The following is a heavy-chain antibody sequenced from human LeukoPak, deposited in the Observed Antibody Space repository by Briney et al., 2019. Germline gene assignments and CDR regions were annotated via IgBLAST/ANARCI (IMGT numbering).Heavy chain of an antibody. V-gene: IGHV3-33*01. CDR1: GFPFSSYA. Sequence: SGRSLRLTCAASGFPFSSYAMHWVRQAPGKGLEWGAVIWYDGSKKYYGDSVKGRFTTSRDNSKNTLYLQVNSLRAEDTAVYYCARIYCGGDCLDAAPLSDGFDLWGQGTMVTVSS. CDR2: IWYDGSKK. D-gene: IGHD2-21*02. J-gene: IGHJ3*01. CDR3: ARIYCGGDCLDAAPLSDGFDL.